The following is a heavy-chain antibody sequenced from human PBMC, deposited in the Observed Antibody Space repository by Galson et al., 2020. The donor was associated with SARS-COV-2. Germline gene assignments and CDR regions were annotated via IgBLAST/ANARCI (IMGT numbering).Heavy chain of an antibody. D-gene: IGHD6-13*01. CDR2: TSYDGSTK. Sequence: TGGSLRLSCAASGFTFSTYAMHWVRQAPGKGLEWVALTSYDGSTKYYADSVKGRFTISRDNSKSTLYLQMNSLRTEDTAVYYCTRGTGRQQVVSFFDYWGQGTLVTVSS. CDR3: TRGTGRQQVVSFFDY. V-gene: IGHV3-30-3*01. J-gene: IGHJ4*02. CDR1: GFTFSTYA.